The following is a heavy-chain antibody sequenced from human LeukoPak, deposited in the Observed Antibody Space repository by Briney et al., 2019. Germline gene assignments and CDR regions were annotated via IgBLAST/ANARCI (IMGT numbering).Heavy chain of an antibody. CDR3: ARRNGFYSSASYFDF. D-gene: IGHD6-25*01. Sequence: SETLSLTCTVSGGSISSSSYYWDWIRQPPGKGLEWIGSTYCSGSTYYKSSLKSRVTISVDTSKNQFSLKLSSVTAADTAVYYCARRNGFYSSASYFDFWGQGTLVTVSS. J-gene: IGHJ4*02. CDR2: TYCSGST. V-gene: IGHV4-39*01. CDR1: GGSISSSSYY.